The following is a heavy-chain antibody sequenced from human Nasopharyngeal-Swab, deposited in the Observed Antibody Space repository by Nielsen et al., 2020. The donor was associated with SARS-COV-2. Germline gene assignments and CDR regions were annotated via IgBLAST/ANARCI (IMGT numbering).Heavy chain of an antibody. V-gene: IGHV2-5*02. CDR3: ARMTTDDYGDYAWYDY. J-gene: IGHJ4*02. CDR1: GFSLSTSGVG. D-gene: IGHD4-17*01. CDR2: IYWDDDK. Sequence: SGPTLVKPTQTLTLTCTFSGFSLSTSGVGVGWIRQPPGKALEWLALIYWDDDKRYSPSLKSRLTITKDTSKNQVVLTMTNMDPVDTATYYCARMTTDDYGDYAWYDYWGQGTLVTVSS.